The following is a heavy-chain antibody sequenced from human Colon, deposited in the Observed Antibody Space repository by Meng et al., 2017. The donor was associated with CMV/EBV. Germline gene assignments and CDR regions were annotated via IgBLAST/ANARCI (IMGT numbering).Heavy chain of an antibody. D-gene: IGHD1-26*01. CDR1: GGTFSSYA. J-gene: IGHJ4*02. CDR2: IIPIFGTA. Sequence: QLVGPGAEVKKPGSSGTVPCKASGGTFSSYAISWVRQAPGQGLEWMGGIIPIFGTANYAQKFQGRVTITADESTSTAYMELSSLRSEDTAVYYCARDIDSAEGYWGQGTLVTVSS. V-gene: IGHV1-69*12. CDR3: ARDIDSAEGY.